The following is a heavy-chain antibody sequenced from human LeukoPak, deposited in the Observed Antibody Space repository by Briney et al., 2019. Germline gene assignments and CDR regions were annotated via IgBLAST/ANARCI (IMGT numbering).Heavy chain of an antibody. CDR3: ARGCSGGSCYNC. CDR2: ISSNGGST. D-gene: IGHD2-15*01. V-gene: IGHV3-64*01. Sequence: GGSLRVYCAASGFTFSSYAMHWVRQAPGKGLEYVSAISSNGGSTYYANSVKGRFTISRDNSKNTLYLQMGSLRAEDMAVYYCARGCSGGSCYNCWGQGTLVTVSS. J-gene: IGHJ4*02. CDR1: GFTFSSYA.